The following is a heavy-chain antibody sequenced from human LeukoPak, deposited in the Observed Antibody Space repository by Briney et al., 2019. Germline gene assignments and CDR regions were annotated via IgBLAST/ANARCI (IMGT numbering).Heavy chain of an antibody. CDR2: TYYRSEWYN. Sequence: SQTLSLTCAISGDSVSSNSAAWNWIRQSPSRGLEWLGRTYYRSEWYNDYAVSVKSRITINPDTSKNQFSLQLNSVTPEDTAVYYCARDGEHNRIAVAGMGFDYWGQGTLVTVSS. D-gene: IGHD6-19*01. CDR3: ARDGEHNRIAVAGMGFDY. J-gene: IGHJ4*02. V-gene: IGHV6-1*01. CDR1: GDSVSSNSAA.